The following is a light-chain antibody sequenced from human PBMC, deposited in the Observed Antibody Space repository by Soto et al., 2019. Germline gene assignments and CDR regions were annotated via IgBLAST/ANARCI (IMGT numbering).Light chain of an antibody. CDR1: QSLLYSNGYNY. J-gene: IGKJ1*01. CDR3: MQGVQTPPT. V-gene: IGKV2-28*01. Sequence: DIVMTQSPLSLHVNPGEPASISCRSSQSLLYSNGYNYLHWYLQKPGQSPQLLVYLGSTRASGVPDRFSGSGSGTDFTLKISRVEAEDVGVYYCMQGVQTPPTFGQGTKVDIK. CDR2: LGS.